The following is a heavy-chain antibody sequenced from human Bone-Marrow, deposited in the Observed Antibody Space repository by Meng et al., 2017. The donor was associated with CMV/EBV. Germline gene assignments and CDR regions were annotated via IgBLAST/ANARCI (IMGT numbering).Heavy chain of an antibody. J-gene: IGHJ4*02. CDR1: GFPFRRYA. V-gene: IGHV3-30-3*01. CDR3: ARDRQQLEALDY. Sequence: FAASGFPFRRYAIHWVRPAPGKGLELVAVISYDGSNKYYADSVKGRFTISRDNSKNTLYLQMNSLRAEDTAVYYCARDRQQLEALDYWGQGTLVTVSS. CDR2: ISYDGSNK. D-gene: IGHD1-1*01.